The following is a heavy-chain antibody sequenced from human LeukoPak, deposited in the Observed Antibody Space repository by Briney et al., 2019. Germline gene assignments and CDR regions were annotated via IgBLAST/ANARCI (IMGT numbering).Heavy chain of an antibody. Sequence: PGGSLRLSCAGSGFMFGSNWMHWVRQAPGKGLVWVARINSDGSGTNYAGSVKGRFTISRDNAKNTLYLQMNSLRVEDTAVYYCAKAELDNPIAARRGKPDYWGQGTLVTVSS. CDR2: INSDGSGT. CDR1: GFMFGSNW. J-gene: IGHJ4*02. V-gene: IGHV3-74*01. D-gene: IGHD6-6*01. CDR3: AKAELDNPIAARRGKPDY.